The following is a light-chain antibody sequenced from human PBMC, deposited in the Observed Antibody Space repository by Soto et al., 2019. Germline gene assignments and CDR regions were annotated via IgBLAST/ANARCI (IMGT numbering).Light chain of an antibody. J-gene: IGKJ2*01. CDR1: QSVSSN. V-gene: IGKV3-15*01. CDR3: QQYNNWPTSPT. CDR2: GAS. Sequence: EIVMTQSPATLSVSPGERATLSCRASQSVSSNLAWYQQKPGQAPRLLIYGASTRATGIPARFSGSGSGTECTLTISSLQSEDFAVYYCQQYNNWPTSPTFGQGTKLEIK.